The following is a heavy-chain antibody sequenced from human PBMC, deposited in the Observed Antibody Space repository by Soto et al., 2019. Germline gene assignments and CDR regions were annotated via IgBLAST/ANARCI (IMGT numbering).Heavy chain of an antibody. J-gene: IGHJ4*02. CDR3: ASSYYDFWSGYYKFDY. V-gene: IGHV1-69*01. CDR2: IIPIFGTA. Sequence: QVQLVQSGAEVKKPGSSVKVSCKASGGTFSSYAISWVRQAPGQGLEWMGGIIPIFGTANYAQKFQGRVTITADESTSTAYMELSRLRSEDTAVYYCASSYYDFWSGYYKFDYWGQGTLVTVSS. D-gene: IGHD3-3*01. CDR1: GGTFSSYA.